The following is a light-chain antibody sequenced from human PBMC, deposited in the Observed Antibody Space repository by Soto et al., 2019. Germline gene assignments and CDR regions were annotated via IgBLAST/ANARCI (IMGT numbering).Light chain of an antibody. V-gene: IGLV2-14*01. J-gene: IGLJ1*01. CDR1: SSVVGGYNY. Sequence: QSVLTQPASVSGSPGQSIPISCTGTSSVVGGYNYVSWYQQHPGKAPKLMIYDVSNRPSGVSNRFSGSKSGNTASLTISGLQAEDEADYYCSSYTSSSSYVFGTGTKVTVL. CDR2: DVS. CDR3: SSYTSSSSYV.